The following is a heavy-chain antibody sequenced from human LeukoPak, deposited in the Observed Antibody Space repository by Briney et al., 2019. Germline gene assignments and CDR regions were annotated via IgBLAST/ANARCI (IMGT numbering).Heavy chain of an antibody. CDR1: GYTFTSYG. V-gene: IGHV1-18*01. J-gene: IGHJ6*02. D-gene: IGHD3-22*01. CDR3: AMYYYDSSGYPMDYYGMDV. Sequence: ASVKVSCKASGYTFTSYGISWVRQAPGQGLEWMGWISAYNGNTNYAQKLQGRVTMTTDTSTSTACMELRSLRSDDTAVYYCAMYYYDSSGYPMDYYGMDVWGQGTTVTVSS. CDR2: ISAYNGNT.